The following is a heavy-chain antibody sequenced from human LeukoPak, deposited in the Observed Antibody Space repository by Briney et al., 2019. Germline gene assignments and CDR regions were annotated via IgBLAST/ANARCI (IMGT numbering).Heavy chain of an antibody. J-gene: IGHJ4*02. V-gene: IGHV4-30-4*08. CDR1: GGSISSGGYY. CDR2: IYYSGST. D-gene: IGHD5-18*01. CDR3: ARDAGGGYSYGYSDS. Sequence: SQTLSLTCTVSGGSISSGGYYWSWIRQHPGKGLECIGYIYYSGSTYYNPSLKSRVTISVDTSKKQFSLKLSSVTAADTAVYYCARDAGGGYSYGYSDSWGQGTLVTVSS.